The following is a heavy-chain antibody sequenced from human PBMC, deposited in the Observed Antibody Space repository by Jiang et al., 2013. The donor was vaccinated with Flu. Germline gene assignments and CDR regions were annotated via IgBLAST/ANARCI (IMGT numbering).Heavy chain of an antibody. J-gene: IGHJ6*02. Sequence: LVEVWGRRGPAWRSLRLSCAASGFTFGAYAMHWVRQVPGRGLEWVTSLSSDGTNSDYADSVRGRFTLSRDSSTNMVYLQMSSLKVEDGAVYYCAREFYDTWTGPVPYDYGMDVWGQGATVSVYS. CDR3: AREFYDTWTGPVPYDYGMDV. CDR2: LSSDGTNS. CDR1: GFTFGAYA. V-gene: IGHV3-30-3*01. D-gene: IGHD3-9*01.